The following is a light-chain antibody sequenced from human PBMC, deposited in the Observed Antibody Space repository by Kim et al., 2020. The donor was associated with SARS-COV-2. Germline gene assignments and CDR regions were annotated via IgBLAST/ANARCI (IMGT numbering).Light chain of an antibody. CDR1: NLASKT. Sequence: APTNTSRISSGVNNLASKTLHWYQQRPGQLPELVVYYGRDRPSGIPGRFSGSNSGNTAPLTISWVEAGDEADYYCQVWDSTNDHPVFGGGTQRTVL. CDR2: YGR. V-gene: IGLV3-21*03. J-gene: IGLJ2*01. CDR3: QVWDSTNDHPV.